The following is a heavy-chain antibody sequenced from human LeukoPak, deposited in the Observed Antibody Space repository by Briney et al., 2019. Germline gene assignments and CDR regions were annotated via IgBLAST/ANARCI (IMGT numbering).Heavy chain of an antibody. D-gene: IGHD3-3*01. CDR1: EFDFSTHA. V-gene: IGHV3-23*01. Sequence: GGSLRLSCAASEFDFSTHAMTWVRQAPGKGLEWVSAISGSGGSTYYADSVKGRFTISRDNSKNTLYLQMNSLRAEDTAVYYCAKDGFSYYDFWSGYYTPDYWGQGTLVTVSS. CDR3: AKDGFSYYDFWSGYYTPDY. CDR2: ISGSGGST. J-gene: IGHJ4*02.